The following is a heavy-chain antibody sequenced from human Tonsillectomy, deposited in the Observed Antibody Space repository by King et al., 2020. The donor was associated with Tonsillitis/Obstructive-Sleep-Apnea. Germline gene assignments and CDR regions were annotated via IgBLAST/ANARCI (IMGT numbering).Heavy chain of an antibody. J-gene: IGHJ4*02. V-gene: IGHV4-34*01. CDR3: ARGRIAVAGTSGVPFDY. CDR1: GGSFSGYY. CDR2: INHSGST. D-gene: IGHD6-19*01. Sequence: VQLQQWGAGLLKPSETLSLTCAVYGGSFSGYYWSWIRQPPGEGLEWIGEINHSGSTNYNPSLKSRVTISVDTSKNQFSLKLSSVTAADTAVYYCARGRIAVAGTSGVPFDYWGQGTLVTVSS.